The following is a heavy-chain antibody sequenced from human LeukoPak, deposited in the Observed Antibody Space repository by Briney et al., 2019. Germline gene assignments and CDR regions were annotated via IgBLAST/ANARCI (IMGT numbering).Heavy chain of an antibody. CDR3: AREGGNLYSGYGYGWFYP. CDR2: IIPIFGTA. D-gene: IGHD5-12*01. Sequence: ASVKLSCKASGGTFSSYAISWVRQAPGQGLGWMGGIIPIFGTANYAQKFQGRVTITTDESTSTAYMELSRLRSEDTAVYYCAREGGNLYSGYGYGWFYPWGQGTLVTVSS. J-gene: IGHJ5*02. V-gene: IGHV1-69*05. CDR1: GGTFSSYA.